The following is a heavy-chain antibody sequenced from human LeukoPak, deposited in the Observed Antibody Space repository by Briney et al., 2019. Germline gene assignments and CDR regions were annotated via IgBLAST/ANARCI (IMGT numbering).Heavy chain of an antibody. Sequence: SQTLSLTCSVSGGSVSSGPYYWSWIRQPAGKGLEWIGRFYTTGTTNYNPSFKSRVTMSLDTSKNQFSLMLTSVTAADTAVYYCARDVGLTGRGWFDPWGQGTLVTVSS. J-gene: IGHJ5*02. CDR3: ARDVGLTGRGWFDP. V-gene: IGHV4-61*02. CDR2: FYTTGTT. CDR1: GGSVSSGPYY. D-gene: IGHD7-27*01.